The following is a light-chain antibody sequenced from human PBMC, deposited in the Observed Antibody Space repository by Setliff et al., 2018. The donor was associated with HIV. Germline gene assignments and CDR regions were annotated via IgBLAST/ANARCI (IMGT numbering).Light chain of an antibody. Sequence: QSVLTQSSSASASLGSSVKLTCTLSSGHSSYIIAWHQQQPGKAPRYLMKLEGSGSYNKGSGVPDRFSGSSSGADRYLTISNLHSEDEADYYCETWDSNTRVFGGGNKVTVL. CDR3: ETWDSNTRV. CDR1: SGHSSYI. J-gene: IGLJ2*01. V-gene: IGLV4-60*03. CDR2: LEGSGSY.